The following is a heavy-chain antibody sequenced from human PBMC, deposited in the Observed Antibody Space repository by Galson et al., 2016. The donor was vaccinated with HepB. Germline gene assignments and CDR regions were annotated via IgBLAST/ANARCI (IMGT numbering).Heavy chain of an antibody. CDR1: GVSISSYY. Sequence: SETLSLTCTVSGVSISSYYWSWIRQPPGKGLEWIGYIYYTGSTNYNPPLKSRVTMSVDTSKNQFSLKLSSVTAADTAVYYCAREGSLSSSPDAFDIWGQGTMVTVSS. CDR2: IYYTGST. CDR3: AREGSLSSSPDAFDI. V-gene: IGHV4-59*01. J-gene: IGHJ3*02. D-gene: IGHD6-6*01.